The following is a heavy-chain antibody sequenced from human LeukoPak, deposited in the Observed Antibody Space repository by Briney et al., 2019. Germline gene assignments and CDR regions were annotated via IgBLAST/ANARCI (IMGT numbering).Heavy chain of an antibody. V-gene: IGHV4-59*01. D-gene: IGHD6-6*01. CDR3: ARGQLVPGYMDV. CDR1: GGSSSSYY. J-gene: IGHJ6*03. CDR2: IYYSGST. Sequence: SETLSLTGTVSGGSSSSYYWSWIRQPPGKGLEWIGYIYYSGSTNYNPSLKSRVTISVDTSKNQFSLKLSSVTAADTAVYYCARGQLVPGYMDVWGKGTTVTVSS.